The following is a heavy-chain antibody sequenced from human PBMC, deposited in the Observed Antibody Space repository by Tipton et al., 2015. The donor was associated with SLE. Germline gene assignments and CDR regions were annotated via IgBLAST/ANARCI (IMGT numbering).Heavy chain of an antibody. D-gene: IGHD3-10*01. CDR2: IYYSGST. Sequence: TLSLTCTVSGGSISSGDYYWSWIRQPPGKGLEWIGYIYYSGSTYYNPSLKSRITISVDTSKNQFSLKLSSVTAADTAVYYCARISYGSGSYLDYWGQGTLVTVSS. CDR1: GGSISSGDYY. V-gene: IGHV4-30-4*01. J-gene: IGHJ4*02. CDR3: ARISYGSGSYLDY.